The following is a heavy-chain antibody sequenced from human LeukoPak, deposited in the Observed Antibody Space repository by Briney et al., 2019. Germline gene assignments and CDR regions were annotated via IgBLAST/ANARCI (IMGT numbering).Heavy chain of an antibody. V-gene: IGHV3-30-3*01. CDR2: MSPDGNKK. D-gene: IGHD1-26*01. Sequence: GGSLRPSCAPSGFTFSDYNMHWVRQAPGKGLDWVALMSPDGNKKYYADSVKGRFTISRDNSKNTVDLQLNSLRAEDTAVYYCARDLIGRYTFDYSGQGTLVTVSS. CDR3: ARDLIGRYTFDY. CDR1: GFTFSDYN. J-gene: IGHJ4*02.